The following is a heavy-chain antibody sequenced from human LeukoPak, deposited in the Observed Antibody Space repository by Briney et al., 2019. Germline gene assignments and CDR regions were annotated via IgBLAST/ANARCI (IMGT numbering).Heavy chain of an antibody. V-gene: IGHV3-7*01. CDR1: GFTFSNYW. J-gene: IGHJ4*02. CDR2: INQDGSEE. CDR3: VRDGGVSGYDLLDY. D-gene: IGHD5-12*01. Sequence: GGSLRLSCAASGFTFSNYWMSWVRQAPGKGLEWVAHINQDGSEEHYMDSVKARFTISRDNAKNSLSLQMNSLRAEDTAVYYCVRDGGVSGYDLLDYWGRGTLVTVSS.